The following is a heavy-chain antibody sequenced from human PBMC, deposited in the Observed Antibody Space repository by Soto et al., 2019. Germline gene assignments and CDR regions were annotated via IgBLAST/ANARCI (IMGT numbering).Heavy chain of an antibody. Sequence: QAGGSLRLSCAASGFTFNIYALHWVRQAPGKGLEWVAVISFDGTKKYYSDSVKGRFTISRDNLKNTLYLQMNNLRVEDAALYFCAREDDYGYRYINYGLDVWGQGTTVTV. CDR3: AREDDYGYRYINYGLDV. CDR1: GFTFNIYA. J-gene: IGHJ6*02. CDR2: ISFDGTKK. D-gene: IGHD4-17*01. V-gene: IGHV3-30-3*01.